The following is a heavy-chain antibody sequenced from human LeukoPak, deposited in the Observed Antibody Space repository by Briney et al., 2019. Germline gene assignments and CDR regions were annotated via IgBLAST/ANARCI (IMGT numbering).Heavy chain of an antibody. CDR3: ARESTVVTPFVHFYFDY. Sequence: SETLSLTCTVSGGSISSGSYYWSWIRQPAGKGLEWIGRIYTSGSTNYNPSLKSRVTISVDTSKNQFSLKLSSVTAADTAVYYCARESTVVTPFVHFYFDYWGQGTLVTVSS. J-gene: IGHJ4*02. CDR2: IYTSGST. V-gene: IGHV4-61*02. D-gene: IGHD4-23*01. CDR1: GGSISSGSYY.